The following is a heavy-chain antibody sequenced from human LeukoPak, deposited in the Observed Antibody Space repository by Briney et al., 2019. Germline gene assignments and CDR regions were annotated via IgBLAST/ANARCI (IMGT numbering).Heavy chain of an antibody. CDR2: IDYSGST. CDR1: GGSISSGDYY. CDR3: ASYNSTGLFDY. V-gene: IGHV4-30-4*01. D-gene: IGHD3-22*01. J-gene: IGHJ4*02. Sequence: SETLSLTCTVSGGSISSGDYYWSWIRQPPGKGLEWIGYIDYSGSTYYNPSLKSRVTISVDTSKNQFSLKLSSVTAADTAVYYCASYNSTGLFDYWGQGTLVTVSS.